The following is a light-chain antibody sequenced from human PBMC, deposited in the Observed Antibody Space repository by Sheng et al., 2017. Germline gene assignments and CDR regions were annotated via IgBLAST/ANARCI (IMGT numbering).Light chain of an antibody. V-gene: IGKV1-5*03. J-gene: IGKJ2*01. Sequence: DIQMTQSPSTLSASIGDRVTITCRASQTITAWLAWYQQKPGKAPKLLIYKASSLESGVPSRFRGSGSGTEFTLTISSLQPDDFATYFCQQYSTYPYTFGQGTKLEIK. CDR3: QQYSTYPYT. CDR2: KAS. CDR1: QTITAW.